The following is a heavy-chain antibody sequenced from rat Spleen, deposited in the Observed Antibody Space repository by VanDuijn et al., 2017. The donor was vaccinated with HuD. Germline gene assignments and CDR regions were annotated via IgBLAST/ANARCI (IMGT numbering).Heavy chain of an antibody. V-gene: IGHV5-29*01. Sequence: EVQLVESDGGLVQPGRSLKLSCAASGFTFSDYYMAWVRQAPTKGLEWVATISYDGSSTYYRDSVKGRFTISRDNAKSSLYLQMDSLRSEDTATYYCARHGYTDYFDYWGQGVMVTVSS. CDR2: ISYDGSST. CDR1: GFTFSDYY. D-gene: IGHD1-9*01. CDR3: ARHGYTDYFDY. J-gene: IGHJ2*01.